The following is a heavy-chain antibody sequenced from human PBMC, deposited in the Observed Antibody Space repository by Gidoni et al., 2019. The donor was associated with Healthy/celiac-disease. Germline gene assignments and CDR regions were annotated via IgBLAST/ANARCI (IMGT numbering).Heavy chain of an antibody. V-gene: IGHV1-3*01. CDR2: INAGNGNT. J-gene: IGHJ4*02. D-gene: IGHD6-13*01. Sequence: QVQLVQSGAEVKKPGASVMVSCKASGYTFTSYAMHWVRQAPGQRLEWMGWINAGNGNTKYSQKFQGRVTITRDTSASTAYMELSSLRSEDTAVYYCARTGLAAAGTDFDYWGQGTLVTVSS. CDR3: ARTGLAAAGTDFDY. CDR1: GYTFTSYA.